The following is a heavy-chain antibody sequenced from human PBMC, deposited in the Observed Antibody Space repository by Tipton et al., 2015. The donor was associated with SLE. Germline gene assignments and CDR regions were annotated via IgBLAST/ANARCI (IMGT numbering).Heavy chain of an antibody. Sequence: GSLRLSCAASGFTFSDYYMSWIRQAPGKGLEWVSYISSSGSTIYYADSVKGRFTISRDNAKNSLYLQMNSLRAEDTAVYYCAGALYCSSTSCYPPYYTDVWGKGTTVTVSS. CDR1: GFTFSDYY. J-gene: IGHJ6*03. D-gene: IGHD2-2*01. V-gene: IGHV3-11*01. CDR2: ISSSGSTI. CDR3: AGALYCSSTSCYPPYYTDV.